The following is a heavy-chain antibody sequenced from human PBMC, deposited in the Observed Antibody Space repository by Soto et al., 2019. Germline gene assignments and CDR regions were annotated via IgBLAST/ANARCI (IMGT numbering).Heavy chain of an antibody. CDR2: ISSSGGST. Sequence: PGGSLRLSWAAAGFTFINYGRSWVRKAPGKELEWVSSISSSGGSTDYADSVKGRFTISRDNSQNTLNLQMNSLRAEDTAIYFCAKNQHAMAHDYWGPGTLVTVSS. CDR1: GFTFINYG. CDR3: AKNQHAMAHDY. D-gene: IGHD2-8*01. J-gene: IGHJ4*02. V-gene: IGHV3-23*01.